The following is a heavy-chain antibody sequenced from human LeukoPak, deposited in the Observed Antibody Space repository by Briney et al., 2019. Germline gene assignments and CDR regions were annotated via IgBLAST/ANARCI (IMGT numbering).Heavy chain of an antibody. D-gene: IGHD3-10*01. V-gene: IGHV4-31*03. Sequence: PSETLSLTCTVSGGSISSGGYYWSWLRPRPGKGLEGIGANYYSGKTYSNSSINVRATTSVNTSKTQFSLKLSPVTAATTALYYCARGPTCGEFRLFYYWGQGNRVTVSS. J-gene: IGHJ4*02. CDR1: GGSISSGGYY. CDR3: ARGPTCGEFRLFYY. CDR2: NYYSGKT.